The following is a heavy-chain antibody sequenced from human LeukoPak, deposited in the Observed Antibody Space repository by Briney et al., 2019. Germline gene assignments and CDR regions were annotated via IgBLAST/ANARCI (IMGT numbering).Heavy chain of an antibody. Sequence: SETLSLTCTVSGVSISSYCWRWVRQPPGKGLEGIGYIYPSGSTYYNPSLKSRVTMSVDTSKNQLSMELRFLTAADTAVYYCATSHDVKTAPYDLWGQGTLVTVSS. CDR3: ATSHDVKTAPYDL. D-gene: IGHD2-21*01. V-gene: IGHV4-4*09. J-gene: IGHJ5*02. CDR2: IYPSGST. CDR1: GVSISSYC.